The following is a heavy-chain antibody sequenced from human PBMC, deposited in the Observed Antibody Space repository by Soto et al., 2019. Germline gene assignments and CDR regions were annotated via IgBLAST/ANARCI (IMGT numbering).Heavy chain of an antibody. D-gene: IGHD2-21*02. CDR1: GGTFSSYA. V-gene: IGHV1-69*05. J-gene: IGHJ3*02. Sequence: SVKVSCKASGGTFSSYAISWVRQAPGQGLEWMGGIIPIFGTANYAQKLQGRVTMTTDTSTSTAYMELRSLRSDDTAVYYCARARAHIVVVTAKGDAFDIWGQGTMVTVSS. CDR2: IIPIFGTA. CDR3: ARARAHIVVVTAKGDAFDI.